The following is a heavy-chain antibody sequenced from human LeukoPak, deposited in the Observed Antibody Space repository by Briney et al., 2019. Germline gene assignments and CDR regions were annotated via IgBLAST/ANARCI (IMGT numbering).Heavy chain of an antibody. J-gene: IGHJ4*02. V-gene: IGHV4-4*07. CDR3: ARTSRSGYDQSAFFDY. CDR2: IYTSGST. D-gene: IGHD5-12*01. Sequence: KSSETLSLTCTVSGGSISSYYWSWIRQPAGKGLEWIGRIYTSGSTNYNPSLKSRVTMSVDTSKNQFSLKLSSVTAADTAVYYCARTSRSGYDQSAFFDYWGQGTLVTVSS. CDR1: GGSISSYY.